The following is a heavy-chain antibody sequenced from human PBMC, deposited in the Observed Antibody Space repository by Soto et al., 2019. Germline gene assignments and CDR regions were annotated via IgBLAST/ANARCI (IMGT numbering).Heavy chain of an antibody. CDR1: GFTFSSYA. V-gene: IGHV3-23*01. Sequence: EVQLLESGGGLVQPGGSLRLSCAASGFTFSSYAMSWVRQAPGKGLEWVSAISGSGGSTYYADSVKGRFTISRDNSKNTLYLQMNSLRAEDTAVYYCATVAAAGNRGWAYNWFDPWGQGTLVTVSS. D-gene: IGHD6-13*01. CDR3: ATVAAAGNRGWAYNWFDP. CDR2: ISGSGGST. J-gene: IGHJ5*02.